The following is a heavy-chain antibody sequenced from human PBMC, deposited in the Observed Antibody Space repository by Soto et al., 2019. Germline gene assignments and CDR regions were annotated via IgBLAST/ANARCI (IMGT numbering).Heavy chain of an antibody. Sequence: PSETLSLTCTVSGGSISSYYWSWIRQPPGKGLEWIGYIYYSGSTNYNPSLKSRVTISVDTSKNQFSLKLSSVTAADTAVYYCARIKPDSYDDIWGSLPYALEIWGRGTMVTVSS. CDR3: ARIKPDSYDDIWGSLPYALEI. J-gene: IGHJ3*02. CDR1: GGSISSYY. V-gene: IGHV4-59*08. D-gene: IGHD3-16*01. CDR2: IYYSGST.